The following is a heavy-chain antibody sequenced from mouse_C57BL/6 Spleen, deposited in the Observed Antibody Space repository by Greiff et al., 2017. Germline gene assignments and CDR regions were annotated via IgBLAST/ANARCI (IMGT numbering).Heavy chain of an antibody. Sequence: QVQLQQSGPELVKPGASVKISCKASGYAFSSSWMNWVKQRPGKGLEWIGRIYPGDGDTNYNGKFKGKATLTAYKSSSTAYMQLSSLTSEDSAVYFCVYGSSLDYWGQGTTLTVSS. CDR1: GYAFSSSW. CDR2: IYPGDGDT. D-gene: IGHD1-1*01. CDR3: VYGSSLDY. V-gene: IGHV1-82*01. J-gene: IGHJ2*01.